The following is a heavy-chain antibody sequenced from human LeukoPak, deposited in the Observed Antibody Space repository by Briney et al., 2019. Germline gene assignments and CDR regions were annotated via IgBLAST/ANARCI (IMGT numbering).Heavy chain of an antibody. CDR1: GFTFSSYE. J-gene: IGHJ4*02. CDR2: ISSSGSTI. Sequence: PGGSLRLSCAASGFTFSSYEMNWVRQAPGKGLEWVSYISSSGSTIYYADSVKGRFTISRDNAKNSLYLQMNSLRAEDTAVYYCARDISVGASDYWGQGTAVTVSS. D-gene: IGHD1-26*01. V-gene: IGHV3-48*03. CDR3: ARDISVGASDY.